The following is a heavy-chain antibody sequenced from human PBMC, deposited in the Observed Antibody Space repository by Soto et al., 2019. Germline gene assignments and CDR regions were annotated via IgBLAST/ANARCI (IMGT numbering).Heavy chain of an antibody. V-gene: IGHV4-39*07. CDR1: GGSISSSSYY. CDR2: INHSGST. D-gene: IGHD4-17*01. CDR3: ASFSTVTQIFDY. Sequence: SETLSLTCTVSGGSISSSSYYWGWIRQPPGKGLEWIGEINHSGSTNYNPSLKSRVTISVDTSKNQFSLKLSSVTAADTAVYYCASFSTVTQIFDYWGQGTLVTVSS. J-gene: IGHJ4*02.